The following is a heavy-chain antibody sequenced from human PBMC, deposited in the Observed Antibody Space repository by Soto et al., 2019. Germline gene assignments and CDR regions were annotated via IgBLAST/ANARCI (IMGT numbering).Heavy chain of an antibody. Sequence: GGSLRLSCAASGFTFSGSAMHWVRQASGKGLEWVGRIRSKANSYATAYVASVKGRFTISRDDSKNTAYLQMTSLKTEDTAVYYCTLATGYYDYFDYWGQGTLVTVSS. V-gene: IGHV3-73*01. CDR3: TLATGYYDYFDY. CDR2: IRSKANSYAT. J-gene: IGHJ4*02. D-gene: IGHD3-9*01. CDR1: GFTFSGSA.